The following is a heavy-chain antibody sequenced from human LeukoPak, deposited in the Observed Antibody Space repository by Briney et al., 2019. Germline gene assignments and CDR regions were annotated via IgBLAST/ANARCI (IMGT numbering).Heavy chain of an antibody. CDR1: GFTFSSYG. Sequence: GGSLRLSCAASGFTFSSYGMHWVRQAPGKGLEWVAVISYDGSNKYYADSVKGRFTISRDNSKNTLYLQMNSLRAEDTAVYYCAKDMYYYDSTLPVYWGQGTLVTVSS. J-gene: IGHJ4*02. CDR3: AKDMYYYDSTLPVY. CDR2: ISYDGSNK. D-gene: IGHD3-22*01. V-gene: IGHV3-30*18.